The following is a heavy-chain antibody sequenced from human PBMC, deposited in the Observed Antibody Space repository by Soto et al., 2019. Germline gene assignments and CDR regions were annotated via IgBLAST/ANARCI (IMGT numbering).Heavy chain of an antibody. D-gene: IGHD7-27*01. CDR1: GGSISSSSSYS. Sequence: QMQMQESGPGLVKPSETLSLTCTVSGGSISSSSSYSWVWIRQPTGKGLEWIGNIYYSGRTYYDPSLKSRVNISLDSSENQFSLKLYSVTAADPAVYYCARFETGVGLAYWGQGTLVTVSS. CDR2: IYYSGRT. V-gene: IGHV4-39*01. J-gene: IGHJ4*02. CDR3: ARFETGVGLAY.